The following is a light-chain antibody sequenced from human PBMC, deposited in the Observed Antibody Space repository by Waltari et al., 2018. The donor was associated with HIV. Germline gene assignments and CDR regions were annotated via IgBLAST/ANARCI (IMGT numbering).Light chain of an antibody. CDR3: CSYTGTYTYV. J-gene: IGLJ1*01. Sequence: QSALTQPRSVSGSTGQSVTISCTGTSNDVGGYNYVSWYQQHPGKAPKLIIYDVAERPSGVPDRFSGSKSGNTASLTISGLQAEDEADYYCCSYTGTYTYVFGSETKVTVL. CDR2: DVA. CDR1: SNDVGGYNY. V-gene: IGLV2-11*01.